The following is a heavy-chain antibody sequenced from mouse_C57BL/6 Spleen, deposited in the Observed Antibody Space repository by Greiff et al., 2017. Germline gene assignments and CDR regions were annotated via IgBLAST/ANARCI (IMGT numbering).Heavy chain of an antibody. D-gene: IGHD1-2*01. J-gene: IGHJ1*03. Sequence: QVQLQQPGAELVRPGSSVKLSCKASGYTFTSYWMDWVKQRPGQGLEWIGTIYPSDSETHYNQKFKDKATLTVDKSSSTAYMQLSSLTSEDSAVYYCARGRITTGLWYFEVWGTGTTVTVSS. CDR2: IYPSDSET. CDR1: GYTFTSYW. CDR3: ARGRITTGLWYFEV. V-gene: IGHV1-61*01.